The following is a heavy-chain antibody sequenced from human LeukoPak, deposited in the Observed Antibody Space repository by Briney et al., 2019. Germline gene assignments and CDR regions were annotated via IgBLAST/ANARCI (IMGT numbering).Heavy chain of an antibody. CDR1: GFTFSSYS. CDR3: ARDRRFLEWLDYYGMDV. J-gene: IGHJ6*02. D-gene: IGHD3-3*01. CDR2: ISSSSSYI. Sequence: SGGSLRLSCAASGFTFSSYSMNWVRQAPGKGLEWVSSISSSSSYIYYADSVKGRFTISRDNAKNSLYLQMNSLRAEDTAAYYCARDRRFLEWLDYYGMDVWGQGTTVTVSS. V-gene: IGHV3-21*04.